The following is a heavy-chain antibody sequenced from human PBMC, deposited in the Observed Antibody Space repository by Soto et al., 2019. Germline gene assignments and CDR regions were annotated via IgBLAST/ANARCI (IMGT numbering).Heavy chain of an antibody. J-gene: IGHJ3*02. CDR2: IQYRGST. CDR3: AREIRYFDWLLHHDAFDI. CDR1: DDSITSAAYY. D-gene: IGHD3-9*01. Sequence: SETLSLTCTVSDDSITSAAYYWGLIRQPPGKGLEWIGTIQYRGSTYYNPSLKSRVTISVDTSKNQFSLKLSSVTAADTAVYYCAREIRYFDWLLHHDAFDIWGQGTMVTVSS. V-gene: IGHV4-39*07.